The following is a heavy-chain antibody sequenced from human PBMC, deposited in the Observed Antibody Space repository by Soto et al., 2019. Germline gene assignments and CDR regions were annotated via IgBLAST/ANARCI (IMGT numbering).Heavy chain of an antibody. J-gene: IGHJ6*02. CDR2: IIPIFGTA. Sequence: QVQLVQSGAEVKKPGSSVKVSCKASGGTFSSHAISWVRQAPGQGLEWMGGIIPIFGTANYAQKFQGRVTITADKSTSTAYMELSSLRSEDTAVYYCAGDQCSSTSCYPYYYYYGMDVWGQGTTVTVSS. V-gene: IGHV1-69*06. D-gene: IGHD2-2*01. CDR1: GGTFSSHA. CDR3: AGDQCSSTSCYPYYYYYGMDV.